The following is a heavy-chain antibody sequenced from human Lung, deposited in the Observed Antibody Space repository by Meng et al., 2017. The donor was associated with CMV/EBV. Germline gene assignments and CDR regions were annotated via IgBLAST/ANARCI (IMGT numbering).Heavy chain of an antibody. V-gene: IGHV3-33*06. CDR2: IWYDGSNK. Sequence: SXKISCAASGFTFSSYGMHWVRQAPGKGLEWVAVIWYDGSNKYYADSVKGRFTISRDNSKNTLYLQMNSLRAEDTAVYYCAKDSNGMDVWGQGTTGTVSS. J-gene: IGHJ6*02. CDR1: GFTFSSYG. D-gene: IGHD2-2*01. CDR3: AKDSNGMDV.